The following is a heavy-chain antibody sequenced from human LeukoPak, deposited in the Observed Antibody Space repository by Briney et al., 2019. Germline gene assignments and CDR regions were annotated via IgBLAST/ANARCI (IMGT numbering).Heavy chain of an antibody. CDR1: GFTFSSYN. CDR3: ARDGSGYYGDFDY. CDR2: ISSSSSTT. D-gene: IGHD3-22*01. V-gene: IGHV3-48*01. Sequence: GGSLRLSCAASGFTFSSYNMNWVRQAPGKGLEWVSYISSSSSTTYYADSVKGRFTISRDNAKNSLYLHMNSLRAEDTAVYYCARDGSGYYGDFDYWGQGTLATVSS. J-gene: IGHJ4*02.